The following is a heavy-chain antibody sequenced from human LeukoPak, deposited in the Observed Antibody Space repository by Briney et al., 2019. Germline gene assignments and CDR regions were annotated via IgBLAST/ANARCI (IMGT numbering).Heavy chain of an antibody. CDR1: GGSISSSSYY. Sequence: SETLSLTCTVSGGSISSSSYYWGWIRQPPGKGLEWIGSIYYSGSTYYDPSLKSRVTISVDTSKNQFSLKLSSVTAADTAVYYCARDLDDAFDIWGQGTMVTVSS. CDR2: IYYSGST. D-gene: IGHD3-3*01. J-gene: IGHJ3*02. CDR3: ARDLDDAFDI. V-gene: IGHV4-39*07.